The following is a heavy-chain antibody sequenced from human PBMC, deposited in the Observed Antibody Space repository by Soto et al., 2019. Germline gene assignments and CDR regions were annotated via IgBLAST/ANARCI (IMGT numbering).Heavy chain of an antibody. CDR2: IYYSGST. CDR1: GGSISSSSYY. V-gene: IGHV4-39*01. J-gene: IGHJ6*02. CDR3: ARPNYDFWGGYYSPYYYYGMDV. Sequence: KPSETLSLTCTVSGGSISSSSYYWGWIRQPPGKGLEWIGSIYYSGSTYYNPSLKSRVTISVDTSKNQFSLKLSSVTAADTAVYYCARPNYDFWGGYYSPYYYYGMDVWGQGTTVTVSS. D-gene: IGHD3-3*01.